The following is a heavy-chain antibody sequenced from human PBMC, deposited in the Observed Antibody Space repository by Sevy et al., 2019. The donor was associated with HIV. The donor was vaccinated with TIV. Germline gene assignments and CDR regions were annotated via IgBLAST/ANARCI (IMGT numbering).Heavy chain of an antibody. J-gene: IGHJ6*02. D-gene: IGHD3-9*01. CDR3: AKDFTGYNGMDV. V-gene: IGHV3-30*18. Sequence: GGSLRLSCVVSGITFSTSGMHWVRHAPGKGLEWVAVISYHGRDKFYADSVKGRSTISRDNSKNILYLQMISLRAVDTAVYYCAKDFTGYNGMDVWGQGTMVTVSS. CDR2: ISYHGRDK. CDR1: GITFSTSG.